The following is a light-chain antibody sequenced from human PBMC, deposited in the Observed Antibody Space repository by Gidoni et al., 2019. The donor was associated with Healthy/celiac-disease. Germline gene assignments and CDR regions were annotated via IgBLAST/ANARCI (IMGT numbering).Light chain of an antibody. CDR3: QQDYNLP. V-gene: IGKV3D-7*01. Sequence: PGERVTLSCRASQSVSSSYLTWYQQKPGQAPRLLIYGASTRATSIPARFSGSGSGTDFTLTISSLQPEDFAVYYCQQDYNLPFXXXTRLEIK. CDR1: QSVSSSY. J-gene: IGKJ5*01. CDR2: GAS.